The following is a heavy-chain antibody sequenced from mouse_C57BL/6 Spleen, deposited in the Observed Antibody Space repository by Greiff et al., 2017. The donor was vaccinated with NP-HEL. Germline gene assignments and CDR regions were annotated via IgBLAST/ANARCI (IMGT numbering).Heavy chain of an antibody. J-gene: IGHJ2*01. CDR2: IRCKSNNYAT. V-gene: IGHV10-1*01. D-gene: IGHD2-4*01. Sequence: EVQRVESGGGLVQPKGSLKLSCAASGFSFNTYALNWVRQAPGKGLEWVARIRCKSNNYATYYAESLKDRFHISRDDSESMLYLQMNNLKTEDTAMKYGGRLGKIKDYWGQGTTLTVSS. CDR1: GFSFNTYA. CDR3: GRLGKIKDY.